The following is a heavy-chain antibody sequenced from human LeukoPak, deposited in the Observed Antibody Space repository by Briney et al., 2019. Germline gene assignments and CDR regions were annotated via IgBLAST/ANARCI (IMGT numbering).Heavy chain of an antibody. V-gene: IGHV3-7*03. CDR1: GFIFSNYW. CDR2: INEGGSEK. CDR3: VKLRNDAGLEY. J-gene: IGHJ4*02. Sequence: GGSLRLTCEPSGFIFSNYWMSWVRQAPGKGLEWVANINEGGSEKYYPDSVKGRFTISRDNARDSLYLQMDSLRVEDTAVYYCVKLRNDAGLEYWGQETLVTVSS. D-gene: IGHD1-1*01.